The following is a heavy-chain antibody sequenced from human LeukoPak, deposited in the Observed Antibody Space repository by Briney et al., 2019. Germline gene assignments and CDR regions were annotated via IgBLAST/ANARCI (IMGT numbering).Heavy chain of an antibody. CDR2: ISSSSSYI. CDR1: GFTFSSYS. Sequence: GGSLRLSCAASGFTFSSYSMNWVRQAPGKGLEWVSSISSSSSYIYYADSVKGRFTISRDNAKNSLYLQMNSLRAEGTAVYYCARDRWFAAGDYWGQGTLVTVSS. CDR3: ARDRWFAAGDY. D-gene: IGHD3-10*01. J-gene: IGHJ4*02. V-gene: IGHV3-21*01.